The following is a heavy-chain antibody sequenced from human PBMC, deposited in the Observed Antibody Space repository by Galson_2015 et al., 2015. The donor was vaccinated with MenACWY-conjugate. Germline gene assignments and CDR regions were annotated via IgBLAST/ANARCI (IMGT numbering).Heavy chain of an antibody. Sequence: ETLSLTCTVSGGSISSSSYFWGWIRQPPGKGLEWIGTISYSGSTHNNPSLNNRVTVSADTSKNQFSLNVNSVTAADTALYYCARRSARLTLGAFDI. CDR2: ISYSGST. V-gene: IGHV4-39*01. CDR1: GGSISSSSYF. D-gene: IGHD4-23*01. CDR3: ARRSARLTLGAFDI. J-gene: IGHJ3*02.